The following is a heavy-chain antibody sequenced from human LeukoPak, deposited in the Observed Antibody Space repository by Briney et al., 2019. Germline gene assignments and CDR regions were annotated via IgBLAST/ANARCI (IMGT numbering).Heavy chain of an antibody. CDR2: FYYSGST. D-gene: IGHD2-21*02. CDR1: GGSISRGGYS. J-gene: IGHJ4*02. CDR3: ARELVVVTAFFDY. Sequence: SETLSLTCAVSGGSISRGGYSWSWIRQPPGKGLEWIGYFYYSGSTYYNPSLKSRVTISVDTSKNQLSLKLSSVTAADTAVYYCARELVVVTAFFDYWGQGTLVTVSS. V-gene: IGHV4-30-4*07.